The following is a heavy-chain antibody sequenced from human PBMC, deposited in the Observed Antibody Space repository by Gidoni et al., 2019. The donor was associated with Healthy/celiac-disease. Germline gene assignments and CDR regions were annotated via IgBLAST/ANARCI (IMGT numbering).Heavy chain of an antibody. D-gene: IGHD2-2*01. V-gene: IGHV4-34*01. CDR2: INHSGST. CDR3: ARGFTSSSNFDY. CDR1: GRSFSGYY. J-gene: IGHJ4*02. Sequence: VQLQQWGAGLLKPSETLSLPCAVYGRSFSGYYWSWIRPPPGAGLEWIGEINHSGSTNYTPSLKSRVTISVDTSKNQFSLKLSSVAAADTAVYYCARGFTSSSNFDYWGQGTLVTVGS.